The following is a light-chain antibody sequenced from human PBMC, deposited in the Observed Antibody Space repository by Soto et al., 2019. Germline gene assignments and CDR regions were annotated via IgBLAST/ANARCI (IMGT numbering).Light chain of an antibody. J-gene: IGKJ4*01. CDR1: QAISNY. CDR2: GAS. Sequence: DILMTQSPSSLSASVGDRVTITCRASQAISNYLAWYQQKPGQVPKLLIYGASNLQSGVPSRFSGSGSGTDFTLTVSSLQPEDVASYYCQKYDSSPLTFGGGTKVEIK. CDR3: QKYDSSPLT. V-gene: IGKV1-27*01.